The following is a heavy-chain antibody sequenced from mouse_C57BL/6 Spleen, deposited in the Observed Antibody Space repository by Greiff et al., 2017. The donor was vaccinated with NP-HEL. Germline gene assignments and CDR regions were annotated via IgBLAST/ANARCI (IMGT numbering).Heavy chain of an antibody. J-gene: IGHJ3*01. D-gene: IGHD1-1*01. CDR1: GFTFSSYA. CDR2: ISDGGSYT. V-gene: IGHV5-4*01. CDR3: ARDDYGSSDPFAY. Sequence: EVKLMESGGGLVKPGGSLKLSCAASGFTFSSYAMSWVRQTPEKRLEWVATISDGGSYTYYPDNVKGRFTISRDNAKNNLYLQMSHLKSEDTAMYYCARDDYGSSDPFAYWGQGTLVTVSA.